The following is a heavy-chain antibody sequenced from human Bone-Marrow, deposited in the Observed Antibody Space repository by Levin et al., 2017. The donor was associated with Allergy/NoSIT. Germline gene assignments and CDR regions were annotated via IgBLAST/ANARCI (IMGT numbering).Heavy chain of an antibody. Sequence: GESLKISCEASGFSFSTYEMNWVRQAPGKGLAWVSYISSSGGTTYYADSVKGRFTISRDNAKNSLFLQMNSLRAEDTAVYYCARARENTGGGFFDYWGQGILVTVSS. J-gene: IGHJ4*02. CDR1: GFSFSTYE. V-gene: IGHV3-48*03. CDR2: ISSSGGTT. D-gene: IGHD7-27*01. CDR3: ARARENTGGGFFDY.